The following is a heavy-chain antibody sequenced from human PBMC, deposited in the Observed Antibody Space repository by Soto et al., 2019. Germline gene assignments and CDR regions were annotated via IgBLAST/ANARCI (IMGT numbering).Heavy chain of an antibody. Sequence: PSEPLSLTCAVYGGSFSGYYWSWIRQPPGKGLEWIGEINHSGSTNYNPSLKSRVTISVDTSKNQFSLKLSSVTAADTAVYYCARVDNIVAVKWFDPWGQGTLVTVSS. CDR3: ARVDNIVAVKWFDP. CDR1: GGSFSGYY. V-gene: IGHV4-34*01. J-gene: IGHJ5*02. CDR2: INHSGST. D-gene: IGHD6-13*01.